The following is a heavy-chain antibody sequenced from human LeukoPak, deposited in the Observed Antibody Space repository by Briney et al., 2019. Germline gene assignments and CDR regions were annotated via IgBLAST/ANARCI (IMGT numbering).Heavy chain of an antibody. D-gene: IGHD3-22*01. V-gene: IGHV4-4*07. CDR1: GGSISSYY. CDR2: IYTSGST. Sequence: SETLFFTCTASGGSISSYYWSWIRQPAGKRLYWIGRIYTSGSTNYNPSLKSRVTMSVDTSKNQFSLKLSSVTAADTAVYYCARDTYYYDSSGYWWFDPWGQGTMVTVSS. J-gene: IGHJ5*02. CDR3: ARDTYYYDSSGYWWFDP.